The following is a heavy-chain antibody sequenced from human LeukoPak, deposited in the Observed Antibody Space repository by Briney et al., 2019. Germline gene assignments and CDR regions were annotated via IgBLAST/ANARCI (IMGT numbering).Heavy chain of an antibody. CDR1: GYTFTSYG. Sequence: ASVKVSCKASGYTFTSYGISWVRQAPGQGLEWMGWISAYNGNTNYAQKLQGRVTMTTDTSTSTAYMELRSLRSDDTAVCYCARDLYYYDSSGYAEYYFDYWGQGTLVTVSS. CDR3: ARDLYYYDSSGYAEYYFDY. CDR2: ISAYNGNT. D-gene: IGHD3-22*01. J-gene: IGHJ4*02. V-gene: IGHV1-18*01.